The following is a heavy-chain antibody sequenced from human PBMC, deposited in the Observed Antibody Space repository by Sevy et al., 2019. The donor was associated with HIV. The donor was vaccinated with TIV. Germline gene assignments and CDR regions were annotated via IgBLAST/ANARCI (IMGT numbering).Heavy chain of an antibody. J-gene: IGHJ3*02. V-gene: IGHV3-23*01. D-gene: IGHD3-22*01. CDR1: EFTFSSYA. CDR2: IFRSGDVT. Sequence: GGSLRLSCSASEFTFSSYAMSWVRQAPGKGLEWVSTIFRSGDVTYYADSVKGRFTISRDNSRNTLFLQMKSLRAEDTAVYYCAGARYDSSGSFDAFDIWGQGTMVTVSS. CDR3: AGARYDSSGSFDAFDI.